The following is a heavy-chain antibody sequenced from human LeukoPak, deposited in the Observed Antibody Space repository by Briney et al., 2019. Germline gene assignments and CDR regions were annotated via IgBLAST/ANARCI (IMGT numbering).Heavy chain of an antibody. Sequence: GGSLRLSCAASGSTFSSYGMHWVRQAPGKGLEWVAVISYDGSNKYYADSVKGRFTISRDNSKNTLYLQMNSLRAEDTTVYYCARHNISSSYDYWGQGTLVTVSS. D-gene: IGHD6-13*01. J-gene: IGHJ4*02. V-gene: IGHV3-30*03. CDR3: ARHNISSSYDY. CDR1: GSTFSSYG. CDR2: ISYDGSNK.